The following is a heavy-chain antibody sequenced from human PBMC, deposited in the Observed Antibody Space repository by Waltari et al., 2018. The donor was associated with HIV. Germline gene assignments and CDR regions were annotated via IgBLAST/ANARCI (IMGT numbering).Heavy chain of an antibody. CDR1: GFTFSSYW. V-gene: IGHV3-7*01. Sequence: EVQLVESGGGLVQPGGSLRLSCAASGFTFSSYWMSWVRQAPGKGLEWVDNIKQDGSEKYYVDSVQGRFTISRDNAKNSLYLQMNSLRAEDTAVYYCARDYSYYDSSGSSDYWGQGTLVTVSS. CDR2: IKQDGSEK. CDR3: ARDYSYYDSSGSSDY. J-gene: IGHJ4*02. D-gene: IGHD3-22*01.